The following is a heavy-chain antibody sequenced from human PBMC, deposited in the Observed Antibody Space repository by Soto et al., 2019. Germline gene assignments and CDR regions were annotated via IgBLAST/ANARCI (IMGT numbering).Heavy chain of an antibody. CDR2: LNSDGSST. J-gene: IGHJ4*02. CDR3: ARDQGYVGFDY. CDR1: GFTFSRYW. D-gene: IGHD5-12*01. V-gene: IGHV3-74*01. Sequence: EVQLVESGGGLVQPGGSLRLSCVASGFTFSRYWLHWVRQVPGKGLVWVSRLNSDGSSTNYADSVKGRFTISRDNAKNTLYLRMNSLRVEDTAVYYCARDQGYVGFDYWGQGTLVTVSS.